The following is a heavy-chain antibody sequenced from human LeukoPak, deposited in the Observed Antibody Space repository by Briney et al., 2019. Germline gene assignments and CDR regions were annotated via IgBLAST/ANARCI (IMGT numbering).Heavy chain of an antibody. CDR2: IYYSGST. CDR1: GGSISSYY. D-gene: IGHD3-10*01. CDR3: ARLFGSIDY. Sequence: SETLSLTCTVSGGSISSYYWSWIRQLPGKGLEWIGYIYYSGSTYYNPSLKSRVTISVDTSKNQFSLKLSSVTAADTAVYYCARLFGSIDYWGQGTLVTVSS. J-gene: IGHJ4*02. V-gene: IGHV4-59*12.